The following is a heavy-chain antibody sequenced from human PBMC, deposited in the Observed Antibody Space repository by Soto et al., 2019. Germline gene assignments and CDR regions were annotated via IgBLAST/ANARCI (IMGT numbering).Heavy chain of an antibody. CDR3: ARQHRYCSGGSCYFVWFDS. J-gene: IGHJ5*01. CDR1: CGSISSYY. D-gene: IGHD2-15*01. CDR2: IYYSGNT. Sequence: PSETLSLTCPFSCGSISSYYLSWILRPPFKLLEWIGYIYYSGNTNYNPSLKSRVTISVDTSKNQFSLKLSSVTAADTAVYYCARQHRYCSGGSCYFVWFDSWGQGTLVTVSS. V-gene: IGHV4-59*08.